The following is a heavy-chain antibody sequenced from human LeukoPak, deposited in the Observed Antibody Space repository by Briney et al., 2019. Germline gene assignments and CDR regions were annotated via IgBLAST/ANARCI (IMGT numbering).Heavy chain of an antibody. CDR2: IRYDGSNK. V-gene: IGHV3-30*02. D-gene: IGHD6-6*01. Sequence: GSLRLSCAASGFTFSSYGMHWVRQAPGKGLEWVAFIRYDGSNKYYADSVKGRFTISRDNSKNTLYLQMNSLRAEDTAVYYCARDLEYSSSSWGVDYWGQGTLVTVSS. CDR1: GFTFSSYG. CDR3: ARDLEYSSSSWGVDY. J-gene: IGHJ4*02.